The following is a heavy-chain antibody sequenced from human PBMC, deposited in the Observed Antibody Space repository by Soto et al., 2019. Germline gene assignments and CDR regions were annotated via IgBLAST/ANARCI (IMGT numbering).Heavy chain of an antibody. D-gene: IGHD6-19*01. CDR3: AREGGSGWSLDAFDI. V-gene: IGHV3-53*01. CDR2: IYSGVST. Sequence: VQLVESGGGLIQPGGSLRLSCAASGFTVSSNYMSWVRQAPGKGLEWVSVIYSGVSTYYADSVKGRFTISRDNSKNTLYLQMNSLRAEDTAVYYCAREGGSGWSLDAFDIWGQGTMVTVSS. J-gene: IGHJ3*02. CDR1: GFTVSSNY.